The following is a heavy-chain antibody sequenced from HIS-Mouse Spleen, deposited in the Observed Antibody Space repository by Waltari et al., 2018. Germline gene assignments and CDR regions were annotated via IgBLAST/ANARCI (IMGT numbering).Heavy chain of an antibody. CDR1: GFSLSTIGMG. V-gene: IGHV2-70*15. D-gene: IGHD6-19*01. CDR2: IDWDDDK. Sequence: QVTLRESGPALVKPTQTLTLTCTFPGFSLSTIGMGVSWIRQPPGKALEWLARIDWDDDKYYSTSLKTRLTISKDTSKNQVVLTMTNMDPVDTATYYCARIAEGYSSGWYAFDYWGQGTLVTVSS. J-gene: IGHJ4*02. CDR3: ARIAEGYSSGWYAFDY.